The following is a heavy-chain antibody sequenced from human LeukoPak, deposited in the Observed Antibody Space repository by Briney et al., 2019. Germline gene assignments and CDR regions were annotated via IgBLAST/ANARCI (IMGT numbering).Heavy chain of an antibody. CDR1: GFTFSSYE. CDR2: ITSDSSYM. Sequence: PGGSLRLSCAASGFTFSSYEMNWVRQAPGKGLEWVSCITSDSSYMYYADSVKGRFTISRDNAKNSLFLQMNSLRAEDTALYYCARFGYGGKVDYWGQGTLVTVSS. V-gene: IGHV3-21*01. J-gene: IGHJ4*02. CDR3: ARFGYGGKVDY. D-gene: IGHD4-23*01.